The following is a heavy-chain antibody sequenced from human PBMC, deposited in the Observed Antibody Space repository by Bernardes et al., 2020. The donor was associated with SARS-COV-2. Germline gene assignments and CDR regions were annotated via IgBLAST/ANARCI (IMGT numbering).Heavy chain of an antibody. Sequence: GVLRLSCTASGFIFSNSYMNWVRQAPGGGLEWVASISNSGNFIFYADSVKGRFTLSRDNAKNSLYLQMNGLRAEDTGIYYCARRDYRLDNWGQGALVTVSS. V-gene: IGHV3-21*04. CDR2: ISNSGNFI. CDR3: ARRDYRLDN. D-gene: IGHD2-21*01. CDR1: GFIFSNSY. J-gene: IGHJ4*02.